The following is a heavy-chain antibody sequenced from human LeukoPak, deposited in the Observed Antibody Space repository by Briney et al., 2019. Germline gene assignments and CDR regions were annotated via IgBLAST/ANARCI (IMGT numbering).Heavy chain of an antibody. CDR2: IYSGGGT. V-gene: IGHV3-66*01. D-gene: IGHD4-17*01. CDR3: ARTYGDYPRYYYMDV. Sequence: GGSLRLSCALSGFIVSSNYMSWVRQAPGKGLEWVSVIYSGGGTNYADSVKGRFTISRDKSKNTLYLQMNSLRAEDTAVYYCARTYGDYPRYYYMDVWGKGTTVTVSS. J-gene: IGHJ6*03. CDR1: GFIVSSNY.